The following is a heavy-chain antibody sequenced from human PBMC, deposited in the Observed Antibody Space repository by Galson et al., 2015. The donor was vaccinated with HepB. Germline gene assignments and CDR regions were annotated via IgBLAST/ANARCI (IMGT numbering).Heavy chain of an antibody. CDR3: ARSYGDHLDY. CDR2: ISASTSTK. Sequence: SLRLSCAASGFTFNNFGMNWVRQAPGKGLEWISYISASTSTKYYADSVKGRFTISRDNAKNSLYLQMNSLGDEGTTVYYCARSYGDHLDYWGQGTLVTVSS. V-gene: IGHV3-48*02. J-gene: IGHJ4*02. D-gene: IGHD4-17*01. CDR1: GFTFNNFG.